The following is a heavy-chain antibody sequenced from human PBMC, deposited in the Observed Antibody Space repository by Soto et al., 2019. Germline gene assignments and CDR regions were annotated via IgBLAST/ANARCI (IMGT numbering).Heavy chain of an antibody. J-gene: IGHJ5*02. Sequence: SETLSLTCTVSGGSINTYYWSWIRQPPGKGLEWIGYIYYSGSTYYNPSLKSRVTISVDTSKNQFSLKLSSVTAADTAVYYCASATTVTRHNWFDPWGQGTLVTVSS. CDR2: IYYSGST. D-gene: IGHD4-4*01. CDR3: ASATTVTRHNWFDP. V-gene: IGHV4-59*06. CDR1: GGSINTYY.